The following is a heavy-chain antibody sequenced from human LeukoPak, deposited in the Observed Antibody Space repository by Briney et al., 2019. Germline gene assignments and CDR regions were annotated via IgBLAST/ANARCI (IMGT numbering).Heavy chain of an antibody. D-gene: IGHD6-19*01. V-gene: IGHV3-48*03. Sequence: VGSLRLSCAPSGFTFSSYEMNWGRQAPGKGLEWVSYISSSGSTIYYADSVKGRFTISRDNAKNSLYLQMNSLRAEDTAVYYCARVGPRGAGPYGYWGQGTLVTVSS. J-gene: IGHJ4*02. CDR1: GFTFSSYE. CDR2: ISSSGSTI. CDR3: ARVGPRGAGPYGY.